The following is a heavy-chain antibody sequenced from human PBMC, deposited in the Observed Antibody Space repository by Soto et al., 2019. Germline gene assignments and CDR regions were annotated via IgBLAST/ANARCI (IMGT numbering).Heavy chain of an antibody. CDR1: GVTFSNYW. D-gene: IGHD1-20*01. CDR3: ARGITGFYGSDV. V-gene: IGHV3-74*01. J-gene: IGHJ3*01. CDR2: IKGDASNT. Sequence: EVQLVESGGGLFQPGGSLRLSCEASGVTFSNYWMHWVRQVPGKGLVWVSRIKGDASNTNYADFVKGRFTSSRDNAKITVYMKVSSLTAEDTAVYYCARGITGFYGSDVWGQGTMVTVSS.